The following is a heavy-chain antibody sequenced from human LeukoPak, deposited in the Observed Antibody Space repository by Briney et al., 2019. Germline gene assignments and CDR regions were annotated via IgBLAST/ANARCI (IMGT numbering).Heavy chain of an antibody. J-gene: IGHJ6*02. CDR2: ISGGGDST. V-gene: IGHV3-23*01. D-gene: IGHD3-16*02. Sequence: QSGGSLRLSCAGSGFTFSSYAMSWVRQAPGKGLEWVSAISGGGDSTYYAGSVKGRFTISRDNSKNTLYLQINSLRVEDTAVYYCAKEQGGVYDYVWGSYRRGEYGMDVWGQGTTVTVSS. CDR3: AKEQGGVYDYVWGSYRRGEYGMDV. CDR1: GFTFSSYA.